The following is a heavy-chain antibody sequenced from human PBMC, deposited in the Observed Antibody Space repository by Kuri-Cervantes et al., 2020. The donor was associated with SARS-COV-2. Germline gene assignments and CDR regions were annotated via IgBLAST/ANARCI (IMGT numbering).Heavy chain of an antibody. CDR1: GFPFRSYW. Sequence: YRAASGFPFRSYWMHWVRQAPGKGLVWVSRTNSDGISTSYADSVKGRFTISRDNAKNTLYLQLNSLGAEDTAVYYCARGGVVTADWYFDLWGRGTLVTVSS. D-gene: IGHD2-21*02. CDR2: TNSDGIST. V-gene: IGHV3-74*01. CDR3: ARGGVVTADWYFDL. J-gene: IGHJ2*01.